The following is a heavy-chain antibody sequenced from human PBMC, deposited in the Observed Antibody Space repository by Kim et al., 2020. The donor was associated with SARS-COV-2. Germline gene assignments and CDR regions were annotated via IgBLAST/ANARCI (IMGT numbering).Heavy chain of an antibody. D-gene: IGHD2-2*01. J-gene: IGHJ6*02. V-gene: IGHV4-34*01. CDR1: GGSFSGYY. CDR3: ARGVVPAAMTGEADYYYYYGMDV. Sequence: SETLSLTCAVYGGSFSGYYWSWIRQPPGKGLEWIGEINHSGSTNYNPSLKSRVTISVDTSKNQFSLKLSSVTAADTAVYYCARGVVPAAMTGEADYYYYYGMDVWGQGTTVTVSS. CDR2: INHSGST.